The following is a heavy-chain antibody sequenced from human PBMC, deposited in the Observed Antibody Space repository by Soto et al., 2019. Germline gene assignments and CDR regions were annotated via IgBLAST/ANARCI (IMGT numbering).Heavy chain of an antibody. J-gene: IGHJ4*02. CDR2: IWYDGTDK. CDR1: GFTFSSQG. V-gene: IGHV3-33*01. D-gene: IGHD3-10*01. CDR3: AHRGGTGFPSDY. Sequence: QVQLVESGGGVVQPGRSLRLSCATSGFTFSSQGMHWVRQTPGKGLEWVAVIWYDGTDKYYADSVKGRFTISRDNSKNTLFLQMNGLRAEDTAVYYCAHRGGTGFPSDYWGQGTLVTVSS.